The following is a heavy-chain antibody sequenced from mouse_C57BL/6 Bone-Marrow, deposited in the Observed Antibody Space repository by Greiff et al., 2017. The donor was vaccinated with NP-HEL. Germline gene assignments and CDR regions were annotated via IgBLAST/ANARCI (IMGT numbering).Heavy chain of an antibody. CDR2: IDPNSGGT. Sequence: VQLQQPGAELVKPGASVKLSCKASGYTFTSYWMHWVKQRPGRGLEWIGRIDPNSGGTKYNEKFKSKATLTVDKSSSTAYMQLSSLTPEYSAAYECALRYCTTVVAHWYFDVWGTGTTVTVSS. CDR1: GYTFTSYW. V-gene: IGHV1-72*01. J-gene: IGHJ1*03. D-gene: IGHD1-1*01. CDR3: ALRYCTTVVAHWYFDV.